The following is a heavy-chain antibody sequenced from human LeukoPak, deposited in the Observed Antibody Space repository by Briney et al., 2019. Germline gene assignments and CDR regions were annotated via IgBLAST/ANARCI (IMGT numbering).Heavy chain of an antibody. CDR3: ARFSGRN. CDR2: IKQDGSAK. J-gene: IGHJ4*02. D-gene: IGHD2-15*01. CDR1: RFTFSSYW. Sequence: PGGSLRLSCAASRFTFSSYWMSWVRQAPGKGLEWVANIKQDGSAKYYVDSVKGRFTISRDNAKNSLYLQMGSLRAEDTAVYYCARFSGRNWGQGTLVTVSS. V-gene: IGHV3-7*01.